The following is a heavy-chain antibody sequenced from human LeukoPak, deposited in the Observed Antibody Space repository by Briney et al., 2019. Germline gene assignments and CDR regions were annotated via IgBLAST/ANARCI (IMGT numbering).Heavy chain of an antibody. J-gene: IGHJ4*02. CDR1: GDAFSSYA. CDR3: AREPTPVKLLEQ. V-gene: IGHV1-69*04. Sequence: ASVKVSCKAPGDAFSSYALTWVRQAPGQGVEWMGRIIPSLGIPNYARKFEGRVTITAHKSTNTAYMELSSLKSEDTAVYFCAREPTPVKLLEQWGQGTLVTVSS. D-gene: IGHD1/OR15-1a*01. CDR2: IIPSLGIP.